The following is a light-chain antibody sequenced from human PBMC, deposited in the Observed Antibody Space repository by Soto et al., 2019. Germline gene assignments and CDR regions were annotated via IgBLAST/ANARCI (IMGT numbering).Light chain of an antibody. CDR2: AAT. CDR3: QQSYSTPHT. J-gene: IGKJ1*01. V-gene: IGKV1-39*01. CDR1: QSISIY. Sequence: DIQMTHSPSSLSASIGDRVTITCRASQSISIYLNWYQQKPGKAPRLLIYAATSLQSGVPSRFSGGGSGADFTLTVSSMQPEDFANYYCQQSYSTPHTFGQGTKVDIK.